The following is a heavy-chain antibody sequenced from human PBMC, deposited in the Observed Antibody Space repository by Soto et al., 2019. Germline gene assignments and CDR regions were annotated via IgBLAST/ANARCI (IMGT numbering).Heavy chain of an antibody. J-gene: IGHJ6*02. CDR3: ARVIGGYDYYYYYGMDV. CDR1: GGSISSYY. D-gene: IGHD5-12*01. CDR2: IYYRGST. V-gene: IGHV4-59*01. Sequence: SETLSLTCTVSGGSISSYYWSWIRQPPGKGLEWIGYIYYRGSTNYNPSLKSRVTISVATSKNQFSLKLSSVTAADTAVYYCARVIGGYDYYYYYGMDVWGQGTTVTVS.